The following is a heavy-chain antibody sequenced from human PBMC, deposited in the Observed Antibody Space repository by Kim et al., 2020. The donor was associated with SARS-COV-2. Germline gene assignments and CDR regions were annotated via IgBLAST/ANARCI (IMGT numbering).Heavy chain of an antibody. D-gene: IGHD6-19*01. Sequence: GGSLRLSCAASGFTFSSYSMNWVRQAPRKGLEWVSSISSSSSYIYYADSVKGRFTISRDNAKNSLYLQMNSLRAEDTAVYYCATTFSSGWWGGGYWGQGTLVTVSS. CDR3: ATTFSSGWWGGGY. CDR2: ISSSSSYI. V-gene: IGHV3-21*01. J-gene: IGHJ4*02. CDR1: GFTFSSYS.